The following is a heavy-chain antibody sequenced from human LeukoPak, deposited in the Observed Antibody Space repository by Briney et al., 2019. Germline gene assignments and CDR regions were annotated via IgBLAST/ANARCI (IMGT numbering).Heavy chain of an antibody. CDR3: ARRGTIGKRSSRLHEAFDX. J-gene: IGHJ3*02. CDR1: GYSFTSYW. V-gene: IGHV5-51*01. Sequence: GESLKISCKGSGYSFTSYWIGWVRQMPGKGLEWMGIIYPGDSDTRYSPSFQGQVTISADKSISTAYLQWSSLKASDTAMYYCARRGTIGKRSSRLHEAFDXWGQGTMVTVSS. CDR2: IYPGDSDT. D-gene: IGHD1-1*01.